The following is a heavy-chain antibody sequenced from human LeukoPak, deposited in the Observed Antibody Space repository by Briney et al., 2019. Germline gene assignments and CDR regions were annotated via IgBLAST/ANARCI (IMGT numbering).Heavy chain of an antibody. CDR2: ISDTDGGT. CDR3: ANGRSGTFYFDS. CDR1: GFTFISFA. D-gene: IGHD3-10*01. V-gene: IGHV3-23*01. J-gene: IGHJ4*02. Sequence: GGSLRLSCAASGFTFISFAMRWVRQAPGKGLDWVSSISDTDGGTYYADAVKGRFTISRDNAKDTLYLQMSSLRADDTAVYYCANGRSGTFYFDSWGQGTLVTVSS.